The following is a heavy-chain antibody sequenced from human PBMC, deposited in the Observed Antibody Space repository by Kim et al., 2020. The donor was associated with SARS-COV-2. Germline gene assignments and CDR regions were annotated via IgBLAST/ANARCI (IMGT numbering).Heavy chain of an antibody. D-gene: IGHD3-9*01. CDR3: ARDTNYDILTGYSNYGMDV. J-gene: IGHJ6*02. V-gene: IGHV1-3*01. CDR1: GYTFTSYA. Sequence: ASVKVSCKASGYTFTSYAMHWVRQAPGQRLEWMGWINAGNGNTKYSQKFQGRVTITRDTSASTAYMELSSLRSEDTAVYYCARDTNYDILTGYSNYGMDVWGQGTTVTVSS. CDR2: INAGNGNT.